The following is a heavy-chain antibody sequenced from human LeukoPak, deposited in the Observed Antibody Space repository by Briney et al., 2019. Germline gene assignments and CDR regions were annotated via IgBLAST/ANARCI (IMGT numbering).Heavy chain of an antibody. CDR2: INHSGST. CDR1: GGSFSGYY. D-gene: IGHD6-19*01. CDR3: ARGNPELAGKCFDY. J-gene: IGHJ4*02. V-gene: IGHV4-34*01. Sequence: PSETLSLTCAVYGGSFSGYYWSWIRQPPGKGLEWIGEINHSGSTNYNPSLKSRVTISVDTSKNQFSLKLSSVTAADTAVYYCARGNPELAGKCFDYWGQGTLVTVSS.